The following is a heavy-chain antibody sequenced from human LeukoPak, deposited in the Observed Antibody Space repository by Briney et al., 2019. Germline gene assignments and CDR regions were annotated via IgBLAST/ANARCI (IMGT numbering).Heavy chain of an antibody. CDR2: ISSSGSTI. J-gene: IGHJ3*02. Sequence: GGSLRLSCAASGFTFSSYEMNWVRQAPGKGLEWVSYISSSGSTIYYADSVKGRFTISRDNAKNSLYLQMNSLRAEDTAVYYCARDRREPGTDAFDIWGQGTMVTVSS. CDR3: ARDRREPGTDAFDI. CDR1: GFTFSSYE. V-gene: IGHV3-48*03. D-gene: IGHD1-14*01.